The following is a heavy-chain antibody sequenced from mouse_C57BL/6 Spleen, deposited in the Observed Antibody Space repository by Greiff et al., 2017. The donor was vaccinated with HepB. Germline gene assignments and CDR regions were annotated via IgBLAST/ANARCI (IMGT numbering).Heavy chain of an antibody. V-gene: IGHV1-82*01. CDR1: GYAFSSSW. CDR2: IYPGDGDT. CDR3: AIYEGLDY. Sequence: QVQLQQSGPELVKPGASVKISCKASGYAFSSSWMNWVKQRPGKGLEWIGRIYPGDGDTNYNGKFKGKATLTADKSSSTAYMQLSSLTSEDSAVYFCAIYEGLDYWGQGTTLTVSS. D-gene: IGHD2-3*01. J-gene: IGHJ2*01.